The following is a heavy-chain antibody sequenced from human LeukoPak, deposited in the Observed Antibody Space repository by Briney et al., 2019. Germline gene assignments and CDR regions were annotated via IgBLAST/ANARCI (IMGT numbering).Heavy chain of an antibody. D-gene: IGHD1-26*01. CDR3: ARGANSGSYRSDY. V-gene: IGHV3-20*04. J-gene: IGHJ4*02. Sequence: GESLRLSCAASGFTFDDYATTWVRQAPGKGLEWVSGINWNGGSTGYADSVKGRFTISRDNAKNSLYLQMNSLSAEDTALYYCARGANSGSYRSDYWGQGTLVTVSS. CDR1: GFTFDDYA. CDR2: INWNGGST.